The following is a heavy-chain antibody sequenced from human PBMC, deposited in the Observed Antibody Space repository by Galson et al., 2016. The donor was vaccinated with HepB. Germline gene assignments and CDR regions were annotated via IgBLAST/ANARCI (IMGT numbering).Heavy chain of an antibody. CDR2: MNPNSGNT. CDR1: GYTFTSYD. Sequence: SVKVSCKASGYTFTSYDINWVRQATGQGLEWMGWMNPNSGNTGYVKKFQGRVTMTRNTSISTAYMELSSLRSEDTAVYFCARYPPRRAMDVWGQGTTVTVSS. J-gene: IGHJ6*02. V-gene: IGHV1-8*01. CDR3: ARYPPRRAMDV.